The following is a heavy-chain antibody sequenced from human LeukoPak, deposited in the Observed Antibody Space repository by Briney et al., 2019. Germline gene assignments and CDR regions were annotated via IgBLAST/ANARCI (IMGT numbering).Heavy chain of an antibody. D-gene: IGHD1-20*01. Sequence: GASVTVSCTASGYTFTIYGISWVRQAPGQGLEWMGWINPNSGVTHYPQKFQGRVTMTRDTSIRTAYMELRSLRSDDTAVYYCARVGRVTGTTPTFDYWGQGTLVTVSS. CDR2: INPNSGVT. CDR1: GYTFTIYG. J-gene: IGHJ4*02. CDR3: ARVGRVTGTTPTFDY. V-gene: IGHV1-2*02.